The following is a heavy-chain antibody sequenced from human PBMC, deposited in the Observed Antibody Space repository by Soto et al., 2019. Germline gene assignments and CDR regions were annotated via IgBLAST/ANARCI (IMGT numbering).Heavy chain of an antibody. D-gene: IGHD6-13*01. CDR1: GFTFSSYS. J-gene: IGHJ3*02. V-gene: IGHV3-21*01. CDR2: ISSSSSYI. CDR3: ARDRSGSSSWIRANDAFDI. Sequence: GGSLRLSCAASGFTFSSYSMNWVRQAPGKGLEWVSSISSSSSYIYYADSVKGRFTISRDNAKNSLYLQMNSLRAEDTAVYYCARDRSGSSSWIRANDAFDIWGQGTMVTVSS.